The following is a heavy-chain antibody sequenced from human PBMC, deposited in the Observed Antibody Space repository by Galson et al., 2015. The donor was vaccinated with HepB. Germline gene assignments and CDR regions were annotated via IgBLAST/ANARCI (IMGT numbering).Heavy chain of an antibody. Sequence: SLRLSCAGSGFTLSNHAMSWVRQAPGKGLEWVAVISASGDITNHPDSVKGRFTISRDNSMNTLYMQMNSLRAEDTAVYYCVKDLGVQGRGATPDYWGQGTLVTVSS. CDR3: VKDLGVQGRGATPDY. V-gene: IGHV3-23*01. J-gene: IGHJ4*02. D-gene: IGHD1-26*01. CDR1: GFTLSNHA. CDR2: ISASGDIT.